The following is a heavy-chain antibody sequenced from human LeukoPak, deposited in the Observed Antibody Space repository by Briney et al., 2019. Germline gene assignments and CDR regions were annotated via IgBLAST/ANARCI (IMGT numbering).Heavy chain of an antibody. CDR2: ISHDGSNK. Sequence: GGSLRLSCAASGFTFSSYAMHWVRQAPGKGLEWVAVISHDGSNKYYADSVKGRFTISRDNSKNTLYLQMNSLRAEDTAVYYCARDGCSSNSCYTAKFDYWGQGTLVTVSS. V-gene: IGHV3-30*01. CDR3: ARDGCSSNSCYTAKFDY. J-gene: IGHJ4*01. D-gene: IGHD2-2*02. CDR1: GFTFSSYA.